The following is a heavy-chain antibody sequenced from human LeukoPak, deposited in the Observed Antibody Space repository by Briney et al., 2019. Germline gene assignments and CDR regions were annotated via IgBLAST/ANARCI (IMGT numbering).Heavy chain of an antibody. Sequence: APVKVSCKASGYTFTSYGISWVRQAPGQGLEWMGWISAYNGNTNYAQKLQGRVTMTTDTSTSTAYMELRSLRSDDTAVYYCARVMPAGYSSSWYSFYFDYWGQGTLVTVSS. CDR1: GYTFTSYG. J-gene: IGHJ4*02. D-gene: IGHD6-13*01. CDR2: ISAYNGNT. V-gene: IGHV1-18*01. CDR3: ARVMPAGYSSSWYSFYFDY.